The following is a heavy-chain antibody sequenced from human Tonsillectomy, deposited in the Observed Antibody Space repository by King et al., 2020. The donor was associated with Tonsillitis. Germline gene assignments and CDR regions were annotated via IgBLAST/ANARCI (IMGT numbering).Heavy chain of an antibody. V-gene: IGHV1-2*02. J-gene: IGHJ3*02. D-gene: IGHD6-13*01. CDR1: GYTFTGSY. CDR2: INPNSVGP. Sequence: QLVQSGAEVKKPGASVKVSCKASGYTFTGSYMHWVRQAPGQGLEWMGWINPNSVGPNYAQKFQGRVTMTRDTSISTAYMELSRLRSDDTAVYYCAREPYSSSWDDAFDSWGQGTMVTVSS. CDR3: AREPYSSSWDDAFDS.